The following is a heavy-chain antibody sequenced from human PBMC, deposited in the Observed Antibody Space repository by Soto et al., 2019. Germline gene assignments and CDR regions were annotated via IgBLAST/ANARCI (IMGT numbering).Heavy chain of an antibody. CDR3: GMAYDYVWGSYLY. J-gene: IGHJ4*02. CDR1: GLTFSSYS. V-gene: IGHV3-48*02. Sequence: EVQLVKSGGGLVQPGGSLRLSCAASGLTFSSYSMNWVRQAPGKGLEWVSYISSSSGTKYYADSVKGRFTISTDNANNKLYLQMISMGDEETAVYYCGMAYDYVWGSYLYWGQGTLVTVSS. CDR2: ISSSSGTK. D-gene: IGHD3-16*02.